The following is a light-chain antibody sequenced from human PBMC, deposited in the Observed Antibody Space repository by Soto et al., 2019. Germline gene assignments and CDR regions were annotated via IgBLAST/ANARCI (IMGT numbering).Light chain of an antibody. CDR1: ISSIGSNT. Sequence: QSVLTQPPSASGTPGQRVTISCSGSISSIGSNTVNWYQQLPGTAPKLLIYSNNQRPSGVPDRFSGSKSGTSASLAISGLQSEEDADYYCAAWDDSLNGVVFGGGTKVTVL. V-gene: IGLV1-44*01. CDR3: AAWDDSLNGVV. CDR2: SNN. J-gene: IGLJ2*01.